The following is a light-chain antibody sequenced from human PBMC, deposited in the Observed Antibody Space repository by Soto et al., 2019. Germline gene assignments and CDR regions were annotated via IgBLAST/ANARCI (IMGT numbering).Light chain of an antibody. CDR3: QQRSRT. CDR1: QSVGSY. V-gene: IGKV3-11*01. Sequence: EIVLIQSPATLSLSPGERATLSCRASQSVGSYLAWYQHKPGQAPRLLISDASNRATGIPARFSGSGSETDFTLTISSLEPEDFAVYYCQQRSRTFGQGTNVDIK. J-gene: IGKJ1*01. CDR2: DAS.